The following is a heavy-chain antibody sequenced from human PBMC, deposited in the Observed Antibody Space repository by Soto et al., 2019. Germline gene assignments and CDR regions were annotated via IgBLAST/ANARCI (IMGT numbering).Heavy chain of an antibody. CDR1: GGSISSSSYY. J-gene: IGHJ4*02. V-gene: IGHV4-39*01. CDR2: IYYSGST. CDR3: ARGYSGSYRPFDY. Sequence: SETLSLTCTVSGGSISSSSYYWGWIRQPPGKGLEWIGSIYYSGSTYYNPSLKSRVTISVDTSKNQFSLKLSSVTAADTAVYYCARGYSGSYRPFDYWGQGTLVTVSS. D-gene: IGHD1-26*01.